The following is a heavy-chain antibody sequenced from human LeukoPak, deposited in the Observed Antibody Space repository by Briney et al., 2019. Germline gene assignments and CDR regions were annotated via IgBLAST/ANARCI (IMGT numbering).Heavy chain of an antibody. V-gene: IGHV3-23*01. CDR2: ISDSGTGT. D-gene: IGHD3-22*01. Sequence: PGGSLRLSCAASGFTLYTFGSYWMHWVRQAPGKGLEWVSSISDSGTGTYYAVSVRGRFTISRDNSKNTLYLQMDSLRAEDTAVYYCAKSDHGTGYYHYWGQGTLVTVSS. CDR3: AKSDHGTGYYHY. CDR1: GFTLYTFG. J-gene: IGHJ4*02.